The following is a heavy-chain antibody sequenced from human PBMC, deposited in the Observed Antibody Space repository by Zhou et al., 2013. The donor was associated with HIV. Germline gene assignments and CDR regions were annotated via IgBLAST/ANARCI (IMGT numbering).Heavy chain of an antibody. J-gene: IGHJ6*03. CDR2: MNPNSGNT. CDR3: ARGQWLVRWGYYYMDV. D-gene: IGHD6-19*01. V-gene: IGHV1-8*03. Sequence: QVQLVQSGAEVKKPGASVKVSCKASGYTFTSYDINWVRQATGQGLEWMGWMNPNSGNTGYAQKFQGRVTITRNTSISTAYMELSSLRSEDTAVYYCARGQWLVRWGYYYMDVWGKGTTVTVSS. CDR1: GYTFTSYD.